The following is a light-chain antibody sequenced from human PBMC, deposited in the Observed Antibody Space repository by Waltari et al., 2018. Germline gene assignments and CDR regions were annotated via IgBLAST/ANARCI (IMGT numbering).Light chain of an antibody. CDR2: EVT. Sequence: QSALTQPASVSGSPGQSITISCPGTSRDVGSYNLVSWYQQHPAKAPKLMIYEVTKWPSGVSSRFSVSKSGNTASLTISGLQAEDEADYYCCSYAGSSTWVFGGGTKLTVL. CDR3: CSYAGSSTWV. J-gene: IGLJ3*02. V-gene: IGLV2-23*02. CDR1: SRDVGSYNL.